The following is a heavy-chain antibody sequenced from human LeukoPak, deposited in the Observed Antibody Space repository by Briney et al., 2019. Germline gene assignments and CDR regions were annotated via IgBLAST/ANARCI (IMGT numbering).Heavy chain of an antibody. D-gene: IGHD2-15*01. CDR1: GYTFTTYA. CDR3: AREYCSGGSCYPWAY. J-gene: IGHJ4*02. V-gene: IGHV1-3*01. Sequence: ASVKVSCKASGYTFTTYAMHWVRQAPGQRLEWMGWINAGTAYTKYSQKFQGRVTFTRDTSASTAYMELSSLRSEDTAVYYCAREYCSGGSCYPWAYWGQGTLVTVPS. CDR2: INAGTAYT.